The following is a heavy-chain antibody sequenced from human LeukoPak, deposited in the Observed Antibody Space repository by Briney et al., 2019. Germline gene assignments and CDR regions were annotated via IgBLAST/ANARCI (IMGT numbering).Heavy chain of an antibody. CDR1: GYSFTSYW. Sequence: GESLKTSCKGSGYSFTSYWIGWVRQMPGKGLEWMGIIYPGDSDTRYSPSFQGQVTISADKSISTAYLQWSSLKASDTAMYYCARLPRAYDYVWGSYRYSPYFDYWGQGTLVTVSS. CDR2: IYPGDSDT. D-gene: IGHD3-16*02. V-gene: IGHV5-51*01. CDR3: ARLPRAYDYVWGSYRYSPYFDY. J-gene: IGHJ4*02.